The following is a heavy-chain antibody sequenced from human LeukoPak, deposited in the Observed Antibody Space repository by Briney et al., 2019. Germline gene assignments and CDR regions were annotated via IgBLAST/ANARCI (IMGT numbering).Heavy chain of an antibody. CDR2: INHSGST. CDR3: ARHQRPDYGDYMDV. V-gene: IGHV4-34*01. J-gene: IGHJ6*03. Sequence: PSETLSLTCAVYGGSFSGYYWSWIRQPPGKGLEWIGEINHSGSTNYNPSLKSRVTVSVDTSKNQFSLKLSSVTAADTAVYYCARHQRPDYGDYMDVWGKGTTVTISS. D-gene: IGHD4-17*01. CDR1: GGSFSGYY.